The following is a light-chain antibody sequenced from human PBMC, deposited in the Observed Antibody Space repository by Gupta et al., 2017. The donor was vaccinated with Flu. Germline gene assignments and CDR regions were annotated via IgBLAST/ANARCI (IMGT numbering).Light chain of an antibody. CDR3: QSADRSGSWV. CDR1: PLTKQY. Sequence: SGDPLTKQYAYWYQQKPSQAPVLVICKDSERASGIPERFSGSNSGTTVTLTISGGHAEDEADYYCQSADRSGSWVFGGGTKLTVL. CDR2: KDS. V-gene: IGLV3-25*03. J-gene: IGLJ3*02.